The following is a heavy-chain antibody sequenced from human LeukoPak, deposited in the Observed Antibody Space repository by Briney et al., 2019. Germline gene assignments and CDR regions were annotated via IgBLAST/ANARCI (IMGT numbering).Heavy chain of an antibody. D-gene: IGHD3-9*01. Sequence: GESLKISCKGSGYSFTSYWIGWVRQMPGKGLEWMGIIYPGDSDTRYSPPFQGQVTISADKSISTAYLQWSSLKASDTAMYYCARQVRTGYDILTGRGYYYMDVWGKGTTVTVSS. CDR1: GYSFTSYW. J-gene: IGHJ6*03. V-gene: IGHV5-51*01. CDR3: ARQVRTGYDILTGRGYYYMDV. CDR2: IYPGDSDT.